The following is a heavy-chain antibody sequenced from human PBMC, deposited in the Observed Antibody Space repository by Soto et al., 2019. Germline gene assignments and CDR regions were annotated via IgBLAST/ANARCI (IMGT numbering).Heavy chain of an antibody. Sequence: QVQLVQSGSELKKPGASVKVSCKASGYTFTSYAMNWVRQAPGQGLEWMGWINTNTGNPTYAQGFTGRFVLSLDTSVSTAYLQICSLKAEDTAVYYCARALSGWYYYYYYGMDVWGQGTTVTVSS. CDR2: INTNTGNP. V-gene: IGHV7-4-1*01. CDR3: ARALSGWYYYYYYGMDV. CDR1: GYTFTSYA. D-gene: IGHD6-19*01. J-gene: IGHJ6*02.